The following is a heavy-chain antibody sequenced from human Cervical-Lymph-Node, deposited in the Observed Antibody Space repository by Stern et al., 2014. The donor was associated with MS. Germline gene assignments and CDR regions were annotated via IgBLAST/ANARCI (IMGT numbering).Heavy chain of an antibody. J-gene: IGHJ6*02. CDR3: ARDLVWFGELDWGAMDV. V-gene: IGHV3-30-3*01. CDR2: ISYDGSKA. D-gene: IGHD3-10*01. Sequence: VQLVESGGGVVQPGRALRLSCAATGFNFSSYAMQWVRQAPGKGLEWLAVISYDGSKAYYTESVKGRFTVSRDNSKNTLFLQMSSLRPEDTAEYYCARDLVWFGELDWGAMDVWGHGTTVTVSS. CDR1: GFNFSSYA.